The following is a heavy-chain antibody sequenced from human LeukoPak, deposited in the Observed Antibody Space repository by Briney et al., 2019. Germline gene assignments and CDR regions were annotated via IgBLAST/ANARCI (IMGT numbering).Heavy chain of an antibody. CDR3: AAEEIVIVPTATNSYFDT. Sequence: SETLSLTCTVSGGSISSYYWSWIRQPAGKGLEWIGRIYTSGSTNYNPSLKSRVTMSDDTSKNQFSLRLSSVTAADTAVYYCAAEEIVIVPTATNSYFDTWGQGILVTVSS. V-gene: IGHV4-4*07. D-gene: IGHD2-2*01. CDR1: GGSISSYY. CDR2: IYTSGST. J-gene: IGHJ4*02.